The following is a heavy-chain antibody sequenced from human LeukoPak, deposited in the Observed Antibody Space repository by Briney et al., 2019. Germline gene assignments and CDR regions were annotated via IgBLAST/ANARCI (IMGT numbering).Heavy chain of an antibody. CDR3: ARARVLGGGENFDF. Sequence: PSETLSLTCTVSGGSISSHYWSWIRQPPGKGLEWIGYIYYSGSTNYNPSLKSRVTISVDTSKNQFSLKLSSVTAADTAVYYCARARVLGGGENFDFWGQGTLVTVSS. D-gene: IGHD2-8*02. J-gene: IGHJ4*02. CDR1: GGSISSHY. CDR2: IYYSGST. V-gene: IGHV4-59*11.